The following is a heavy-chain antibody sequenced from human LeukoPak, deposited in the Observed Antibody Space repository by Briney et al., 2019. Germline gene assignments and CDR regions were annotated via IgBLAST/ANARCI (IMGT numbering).Heavy chain of an antibody. CDR1: GFTFSSYG. V-gene: IGHV3-23*01. CDR2: ITGSGGST. J-gene: IGHJ4*02. D-gene: IGHD3-22*01. CDR3: AKSFPYDSSGFFDY. Sequence: PGGSLRLSCAASGFTFSSYGMSWVRQAPGKGLEWVSAITGSGGSTYYADSVKGRFTISRDNSENTLYLQMNSLRAEDTAVYYCAKSFPYDSSGFFDYWGQGTLVTVSS.